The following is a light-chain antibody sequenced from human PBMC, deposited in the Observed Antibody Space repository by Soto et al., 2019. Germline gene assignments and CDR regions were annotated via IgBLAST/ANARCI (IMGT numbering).Light chain of an antibody. Sequence: QSVLTQPASVSGSPGQSITISCTGTTSDVGGYKYVSWYQLHPGKALKLIIYEVTHRPSGVSDRFSGSKSGNTASLTISGLQTDDEADYFCSSYTTGSTPWVFGGGTKLTVL. V-gene: IGLV2-14*01. J-gene: IGLJ3*02. CDR1: TSDVGGYKY. CDR3: SSYTTGSTPWV. CDR2: EVT.